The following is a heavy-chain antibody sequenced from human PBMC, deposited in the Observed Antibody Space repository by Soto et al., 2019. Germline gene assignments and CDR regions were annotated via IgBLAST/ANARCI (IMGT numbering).Heavy chain of an antibody. V-gene: IGHV1-3*01. J-gene: IGHJ4*02. CDR2: INAGNGNT. CDR3: ARVGVAARKLPLDY. CDR1: GYAFTSYA. D-gene: IGHD6-6*01. Sequence: ASVKVSCKASGYAFTSYAMHWVRQAPGQRLEWMGWINAGNGNTKYSQKFQGRVTITRDTSASTAYMELSSLRSEDTAVYYCARVGVAARKLPLDYWDRGTLGTVSS.